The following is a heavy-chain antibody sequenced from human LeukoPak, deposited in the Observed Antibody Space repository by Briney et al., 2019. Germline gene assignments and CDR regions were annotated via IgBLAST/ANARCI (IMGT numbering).Heavy chain of an antibody. J-gene: IGHJ4*02. CDR1: GYTFTSYY. CDR3: ARDPPAAAGYPSSDSDDY. CDR2: INPSGGST. Sequence: ASVKVSCKASGYTFTSYYMHWVRQAPGQGLEWMGIINPSGGSTSYAQKFQGRVTMTRDMSTSTVYMELSSLRSEDTAVYYCARDPPAAAGYPSSDSDDYWGQGTLVTVSS. V-gene: IGHV1-46*01. D-gene: IGHD6-13*01.